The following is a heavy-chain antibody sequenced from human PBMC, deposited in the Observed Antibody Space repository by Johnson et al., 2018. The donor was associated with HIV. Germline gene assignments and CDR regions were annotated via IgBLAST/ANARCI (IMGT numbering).Heavy chain of an antibody. CDR1: GFTFSSYW. J-gene: IGHJ3*02. Sequence: VQLVESGGGLVQPGGSLRLSCAASGFTFSSYWMSWVRQAPGKGLEWVANIKQDGSEKYYVDSVKGRFTISRDNAKNSLYLQMNSLRVEDTAVYYCARDPVFCAGGTCYSNVFDIWGQGTMVTVSS. V-gene: IGHV3-7*03. D-gene: IGHD2-15*01. CDR2: IKQDGSEK. CDR3: ARDPVFCAGGTCYSNVFDI.